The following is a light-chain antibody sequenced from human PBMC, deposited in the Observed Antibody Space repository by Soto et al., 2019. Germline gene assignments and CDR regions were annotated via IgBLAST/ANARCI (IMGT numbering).Light chain of an antibody. V-gene: IGKV2D-29*01. CDR3: MHSVRLPYT. Sequence: DIVMTQTPLSLSVTPGQPASISCKSSQTLLRSDGKTYLYWYLQKPGQPPQLLISEVSNRFSGVPDKLSGRGGGTDFTLEISRVEAEDVWVYYCMHSVRLPYTFGQGTKLEIK. CDR2: EVS. J-gene: IGKJ2*01. CDR1: QTLLRSDGKTY.